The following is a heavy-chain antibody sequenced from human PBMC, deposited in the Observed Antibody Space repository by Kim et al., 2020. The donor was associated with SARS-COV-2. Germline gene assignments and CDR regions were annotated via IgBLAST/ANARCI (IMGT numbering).Heavy chain of an antibody. Sequence: SETLFLTCTVSGGSISSYYWSWIRQPPGKGLEWIGYIYYSGSTNYNPSLKSRVTISVDTSKNQFSLKLSSVTAADTAVYYCARTENSYDILTGYYPKNGMDVWGQGTTVTVSS. CDR2: IYYSGST. CDR1: GGSISSYY. J-gene: IGHJ6*02. V-gene: IGHV4-59*01. CDR3: ARTENSYDILTGYYPKNGMDV. D-gene: IGHD3-9*01.